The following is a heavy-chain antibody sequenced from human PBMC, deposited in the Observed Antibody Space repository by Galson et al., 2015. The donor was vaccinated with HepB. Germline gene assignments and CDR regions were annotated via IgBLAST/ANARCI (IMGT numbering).Heavy chain of an antibody. V-gene: IGHV3-15*07. CDR2: IKSNTDGATT. CDR3: TTGSSGWYYFDY. J-gene: IGHJ4*02. Sequence: SLRLSCAASGFTFSSYSMNWVRQAPGKGLEWVGRIKSNTDGATTDYAAPVKGRFTLSRDDSKNTLYLQMNSLKTEDTAVYYCTTGSSGWYYFDYWGQGTLVTVSS. D-gene: IGHD6-19*01. CDR1: GFTFSSYS.